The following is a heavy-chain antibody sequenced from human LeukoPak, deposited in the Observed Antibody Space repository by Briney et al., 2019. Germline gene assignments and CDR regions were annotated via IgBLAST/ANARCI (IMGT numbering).Heavy chain of an antibody. Sequence: SETLSLTCTVSGGSISSYYWSWIRQPPGKGLEWIGYIYYSGSTNYNPSLKSRVTISVDTSKNQFSLKLSSVTAADTAVYYCARGARYLGWFDPWGQGTLVTVSS. CDR3: ARGARYLGWFDP. CDR2: IYYSGST. J-gene: IGHJ5*02. CDR1: GGSISSYY. D-gene: IGHD7-27*01. V-gene: IGHV4-59*08.